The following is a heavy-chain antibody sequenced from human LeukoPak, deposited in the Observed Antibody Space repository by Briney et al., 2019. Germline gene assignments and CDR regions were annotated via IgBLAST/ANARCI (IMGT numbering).Heavy chain of an antibody. CDR1: GGTFSSYA. V-gene: IGHV1-69*13. D-gene: IGHD6-6*01. CDR3: ARDRLVARPYGYFDY. Sequence: SVKVSCKXSGGTFSSYAISWVRQAPGQGLEWMGGIIPIFGTANYAQKFQGRVTITADESTSTAYMELSSLRSEDTAVYYCARDRLVARPYGYFDYWGQGTLVTVSS. CDR2: IIPIFGTA. J-gene: IGHJ4*02.